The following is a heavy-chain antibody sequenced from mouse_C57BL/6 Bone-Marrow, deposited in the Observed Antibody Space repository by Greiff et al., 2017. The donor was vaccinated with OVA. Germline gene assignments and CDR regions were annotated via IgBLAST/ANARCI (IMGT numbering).Heavy chain of an antibody. J-gene: IGHJ2*01. CDR3: ARTLTTRVWYFDY. CDR1: GFNIKNTY. V-gene: IGHV14-3*01. CDR2: IDPANGTT. D-gene: IGHD1-1*01. Sequence: VQLQQSVAELVRPGASVKLSCTASGFNIKNTYMHWVKQRPEQGLEWIGRIDPANGTTKYAPKFQGKASITADTSSNTAYLQLSSLTSEDTAIYYGARTLTTRVWYFDYWGQGTTLTVSS.